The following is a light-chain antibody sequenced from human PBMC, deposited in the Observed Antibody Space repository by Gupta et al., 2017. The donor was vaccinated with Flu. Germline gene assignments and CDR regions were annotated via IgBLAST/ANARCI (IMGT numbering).Light chain of an antibody. Sequence: QSVVPQPPSASGTPGQRLTISCSGSNSNIGRNIVNWYQQVPGAAPKLLIYNNDQRPSGVPDRFSGSKSGTSASLAISGLQSEDEADYHCGTWDDTLNGPVFGGGTKLTVL. CDR2: NND. V-gene: IGLV1-44*01. CDR1: NSNIGRNI. J-gene: IGLJ3*02. CDR3: GTWDDTLNGPV.